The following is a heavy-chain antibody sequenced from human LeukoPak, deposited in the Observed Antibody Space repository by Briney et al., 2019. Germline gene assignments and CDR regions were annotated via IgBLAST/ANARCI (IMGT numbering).Heavy chain of an antibody. J-gene: IGHJ3*02. CDR1: GYTFTSYD. CDR3: ARVSSRGRFFRRYLKAFDI. V-gene: IGHV1-8*03. Sequence: ASVKVSCKASGYTFTSYDINWVRQATGQGLEWMGWMNPNSGNTGYAQKFQGRVTITRNTSISTAYMELSSLRSEDTAVYYCARVSSRGRFFRRYLKAFDIWGQGTMVTVSS. D-gene: IGHD3-16*02. CDR2: MNPNSGNT.